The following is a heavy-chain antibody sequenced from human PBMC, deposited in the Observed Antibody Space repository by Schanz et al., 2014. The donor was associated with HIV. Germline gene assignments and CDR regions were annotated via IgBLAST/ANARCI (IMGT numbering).Heavy chain of an antibody. CDR3: ARAPPREQWLIGYYGMDV. D-gene: IGHD6-19*01. CDR1: GYTFTTYY. J-gene: IGHJ6*02. Sequence: QVQLVQSGAEVQKPGASVRVSCKASGYTFTTYYIHWVRQAPGQGLEWMGWINPNRGGTNYAQKYLGRVTMTRDTSISTAYIELSSLTSDDTAVYYCARAPPREQWLIGYYGMDVWGQGTTVTVSS. CDR2: INPNRGGT. V-gene: IGHV1-2*02.